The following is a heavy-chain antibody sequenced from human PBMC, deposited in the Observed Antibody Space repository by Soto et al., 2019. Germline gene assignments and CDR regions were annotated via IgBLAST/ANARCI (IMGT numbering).Heavy chain of an antibody. CDR3: ARDKGGGTKMDY. J-gene: IGHJ4*02. Sequence: PSETLPLTYTVSGGSISSYYWSWIRQPPGKGLEWIGYIYYSGSTNYNPSLKSRATISVDTSKNQFSLKLSSVTAADTAVYYCARDKGGGTKMDYWGQGTLVTVSS. CDR1: GGSISSYY. CDR2: IYYSGST. V-gene: IGHV4-59*01. D-gene: IGHD2-15*01.